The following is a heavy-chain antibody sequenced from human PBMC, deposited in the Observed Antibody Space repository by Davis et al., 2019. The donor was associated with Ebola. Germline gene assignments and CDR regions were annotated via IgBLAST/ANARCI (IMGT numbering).Heavy chain of an antibody. V-gene: IGHV3-9*01. J-gene: IGHJ4*02. D-gene: IGHD7-27*01. CDR3: AKDQAGPAYWGREKADY. CDR2: ISWNSGSI. CDR1: GFTFDDYA. Sequence: PGGSLRLSCAASGFTFDDYAMHWVRQAPGKGLEWVSGISWNSGSIGYADSVKGRFTISRDNAKNTLYLQMNSLRAEDTAVYYCAKDQAGPAYWGREKADYWGQGTLVTVSS.